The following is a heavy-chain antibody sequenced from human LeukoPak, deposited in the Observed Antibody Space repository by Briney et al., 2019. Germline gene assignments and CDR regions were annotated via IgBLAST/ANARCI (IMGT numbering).Heavy chain of an antibody. D-gene: IGHD5-12*01. CDR1: GFTFSSYS. V-gene: IGHV3-21*01. CDR2: ISSSSSYI. J-gene: IGHJ4*02. CDR3: ARPPTRTDSGLDY. Sequence: PGGSLRLSCAASGFTFSSYSMNWVPQAPGKGLEWVSSISSSSSYIYYADSVKGRFTISRDNAKNSLYLQMNSLRAEDTAVYYCARPPTRTDSGLDYWGQGTLVTVSS.